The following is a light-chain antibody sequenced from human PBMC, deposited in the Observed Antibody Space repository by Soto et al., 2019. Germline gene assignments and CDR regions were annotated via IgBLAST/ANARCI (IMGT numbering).Light chain of an antibody. CDR2: HAS. CDR3: QQYNTYLS. V-gene: IGKV1-5*01. CDR1: QSISGW. J-gene: IGKJ1*01. Sequence: DIQMTQSPSTLSASVGNRVTIPCRASQSISGWLAWYQQKPGRAPTLLIYHASTLESGVPSRFSGSGSGTEFTLTISSLQPDGVATYYCQQYNTYLSFGQGTKVDIK.